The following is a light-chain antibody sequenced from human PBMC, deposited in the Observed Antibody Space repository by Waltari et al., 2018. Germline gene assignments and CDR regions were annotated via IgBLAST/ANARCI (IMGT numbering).Light chain of an antibody. CDR1: SLRSYY. CDR3: NSRDSSGNHKVV. Sequence: SSELTQEPAVSVALGQTVRITCQGDSLRSYYASWYQQKPGQAPVLVIYGKNNRPSGIPDRFSGSSSGNTASLNITGAQAEDEADYYCNSRDSSGNHKVVFGGGTKLTVL. CDR2: GKN. V-gene: IGLV3-19*01. J-gene: IGLJ2*01.